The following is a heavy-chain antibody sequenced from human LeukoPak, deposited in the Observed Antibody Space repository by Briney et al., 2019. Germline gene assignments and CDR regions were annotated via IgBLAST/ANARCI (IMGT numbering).Heavy chain of an antibody. J-gene: IGHJ3*02. Sequence: SQTLSLTCTVSGGSISSGGYYWSWIRQHPGKGLEWIGDIYYSGSTDYNPSLKSRVTISVDMSKNQFSLKLSSVTAADTAVYYCARHVMTVVTPPPGAFDIWGQGTMVTVSS. V-gene: IGHV4-31*03. CDR3: ARHVMTVVTPPPGAFDI. D-gene: IGHD4-23*01. CDR1: GGSISSGGYY. CDR2: IYYSGST.